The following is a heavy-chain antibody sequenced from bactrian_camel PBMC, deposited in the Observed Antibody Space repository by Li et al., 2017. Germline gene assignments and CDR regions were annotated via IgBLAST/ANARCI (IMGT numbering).Heavy chain of an antibody. Sequence: VQLVESGGGSVQIGGSLKLSCVARGSIYSLDCMGWFRRGPGRSREGVAGIDSDGRTTYSPSVNGRFTISRDSHKNILYLEMNNLKLEDTAMYQCAADVNLGMSDGYCYGVENWGQGTQVTVS. CDR3: AADVNLGMSDGYCYGVEN. D-gene: IGHD2*01. CDR2: IDSDGRT. V-gene: IGHV3S53*01. J-gene: IGHJ4*01. CDR1: GSIYSLDC.